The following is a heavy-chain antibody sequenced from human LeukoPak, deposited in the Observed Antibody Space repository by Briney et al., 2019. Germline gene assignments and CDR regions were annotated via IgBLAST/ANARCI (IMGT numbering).Heavy chain of an antibody. D-gene: IGHD3-10*01. CDR3: ARRRQRFGEFRHYDV. CDR2: INHSGNT. CDR1: GGSFSGYC. J-gene: IGHJ6*04. V-gene: IGHV4-34*01. Sequence: PSETLSLTCAVYGGSFSGYCWTWIRQPPGKGLEWIGEINHSGNTNYNPSLKSRVTILVDPSKNQFSLEMSSVTAADTAVYYCARRRQRFGEFRHYDVWGKGTTVTISS.